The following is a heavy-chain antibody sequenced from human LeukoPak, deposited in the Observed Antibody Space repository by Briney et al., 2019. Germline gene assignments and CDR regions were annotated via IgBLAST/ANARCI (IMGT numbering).Heavy chain of an antibody. CDR2: INPNSGGT. D-gene: IGHD2-15*01. CDR3: ARSPRSVVVVAATLNPDY. CDR1: GYTFTGYY. V-gene: IGHV1-2*02. J-gene: IGHJ4*02. Sequence: ASVKVSCKASGYTFTGYYMHWVRQAPGQGLEWMGWINPNSGGTNYAQKFQGRVTMTRDTSISTAYMELSRLRSDDTAVYYCARSPRSVVVVAATLNPDYWSQGTLVTVSS.